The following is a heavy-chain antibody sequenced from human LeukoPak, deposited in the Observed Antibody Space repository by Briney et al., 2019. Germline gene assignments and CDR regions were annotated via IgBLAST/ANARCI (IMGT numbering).Heavy chain of an antibody. J-gene: IGHJ4*02. V-gene: IGHV1-58*01. CDR1: GFTXTSSA. Sequence: SVKVSCKASGFTXTSSAVQGVRQARGQGLEWIGWIVVGSGNTNYAQKFQERVTINRDMSTSTAYMELSSLRSEDTAVYYCATDDVTTGTKTALGYWGQGTLVTVSS. D-gene: IGHD1-1*01. CDR2: IVVGSGNT. CDR3: ATDDVTTGTKTALGY.